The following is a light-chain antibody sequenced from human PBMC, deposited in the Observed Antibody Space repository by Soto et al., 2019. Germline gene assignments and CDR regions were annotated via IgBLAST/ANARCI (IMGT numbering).Light chain of an antibody. CDR2: DAS. V-gene: IGKV3-11*01. Sequence: EIVLTQSPATLSLSPGERATLSCRASQSVGDYLALYQRKPGQPPRLLIYDASKRATGIPARFSCSESGTDFTLTISSLEHEDFALYLCQQRLMLFTLGGETAVDIK. J-gene: IGKJ4*01. CDR3: QQRLMLFT. CDR1: QSVGDY.